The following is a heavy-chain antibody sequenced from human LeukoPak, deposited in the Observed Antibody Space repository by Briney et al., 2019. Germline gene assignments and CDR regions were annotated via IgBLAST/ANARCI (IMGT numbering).Heavy chain of an antibody. J-gene: IGHJ5*02. D-gene: IGHD3-10*01. Sequence: GSLNLSCAASGFTFSNYDMHWVRQATGKGLEWVSAIDTAGHTYYIDSVKGRFTISRENAKNSLYLQMNSLRAGDTAVYYCIRGGDGFDPWGQGTLVTVSS. V-gene: IGHV3-13*01. CDR2: IDTAGHT. CDR1: GFTFSNYD. CDR3: IRGGDGFDP.